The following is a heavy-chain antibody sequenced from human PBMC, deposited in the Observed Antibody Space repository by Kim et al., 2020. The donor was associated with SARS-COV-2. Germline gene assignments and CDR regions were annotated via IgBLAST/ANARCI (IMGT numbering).Heavy chain of an antibody. V-gene: IGHV4-61*02. Sequence: SETLSLTCTVSGGSISSGSYYWSWIRQPAGKGLEWIGRIYTSGSTNYNPSLKSRVTISVDTSKNQFSLKLSSVTAADTAVYYCAREEYYYGSGSYYLTPYFDYWGQGTLVTVSS. CDR3: AREEYYYGSGSYYLTPYFDY. D-gene: IGHD3-10*01. CDR2: IYTSGST. J-gene: IGHJ4*02. CDR1: GGSISSGSYY.